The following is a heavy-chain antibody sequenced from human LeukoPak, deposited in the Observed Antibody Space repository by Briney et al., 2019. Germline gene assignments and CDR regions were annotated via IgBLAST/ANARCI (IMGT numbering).Heavy chain of an antibody. Sequence: PGGSLRLSCAASGFTFSSYEMNWVRQAPGKGLEWVSYISSSGSTIYYADSVKGRFTISRDNAKNSLYLQMNSLRAEDTAVYYCARDYYGSGSYYPASGAFDIWGQGTMVTVSS. CDR3: ARDYYGSGSYYPASGAFDI. D-gene: IGHD3-10*01. J-gene: IGHJ3*02. V-gene: IGHV3-48*03. CDR1: GFTFSSYE. CDR2: ISSSGSTI.